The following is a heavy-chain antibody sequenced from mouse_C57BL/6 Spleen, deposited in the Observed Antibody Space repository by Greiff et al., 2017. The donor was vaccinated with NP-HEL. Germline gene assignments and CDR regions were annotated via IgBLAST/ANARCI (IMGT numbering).Heavy chain of an antibody. V-gene: IGHV5-17*01. CDR3: AKPLYGSSTYYYAMDD. CDR1: GFTFSDYG. J-gene: IGHJ4*01. D-gene: IGHD1-1*01. CDR2: ISSGSSTI. Sequence: EVMLVESGGGLVKPGGSLKLSCAASGFTFSDYGMHWVRQAPEKGLEWVAYISSGSSTIYYADTVKGRFTISQDNAKNTLFLQMTSLRSEDTAMYYCAKPLYGSSTYYYAMDDWGQGTSVTVSS.